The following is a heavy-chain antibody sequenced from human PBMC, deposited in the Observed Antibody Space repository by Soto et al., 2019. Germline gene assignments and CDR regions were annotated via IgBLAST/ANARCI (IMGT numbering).Heavy chain of an antibody. CDR1: GFTFSSYS. Sequence: PGGSLRLSCAASGFTFSSYSMNWVRQAPGKGLEWVSSISSSSSYIYYADSVKGRFTISRDNAKNSLYLQMNSLRAEDTAVYYCASLSYDFWSVYYFLSRGQGYFVYRGPGTLVNVSS. CDR2: ISSSSSYI. D-gene: IGHD3-3*01. CDR3: ASLSYDFWSVYYFLSRGQGYFVY. V-gene: IGHV3-21*01. J-gene: IGHJ4*02.